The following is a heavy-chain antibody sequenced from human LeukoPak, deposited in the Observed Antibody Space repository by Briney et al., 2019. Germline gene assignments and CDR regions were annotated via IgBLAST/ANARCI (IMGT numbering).Heavy chain of an antibody. J-gene: IGHJ3*02. D-gene: IGHD3-22*01. CDR2: IYYTGST. V-gene: IGHV4-59*01. Sequence: PSETLSLTCTVSSGSISSYYWSWIRQPPGKGLEWIGYIYYTGSTNYNPSLKSRVTISVDTSKNQFSLNLSSVTAADTAVYYCARLYYFDSSGYPGPFDIWGQGTMVTVSS. CDR1: SGSISSYY. CDR3: ARLYYFDSSGYPGPFDI.